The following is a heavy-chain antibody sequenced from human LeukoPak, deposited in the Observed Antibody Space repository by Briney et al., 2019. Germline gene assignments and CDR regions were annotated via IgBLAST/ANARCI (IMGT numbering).Heavy chain of an antibody. V-gene: IGHV4-39*01. CDR1: GGSISSSSYY. CDR3: ASPLGYWSGGSCPSGSFDL. Sequence: SETLSLTCTVSGGSISSSSYYWGWIRQPPGKGLEWIGSIYYSGSTYYNPSLQSRVTISLDTSKKQVSLKVSSVTAADTAVYYCASPLGYWSGGSCPSGSFDLWGRGTLVTVSS. CDR2: IYYSGST. D-gene: IGHD2-15*01. J-gene: IGHJ2*01.